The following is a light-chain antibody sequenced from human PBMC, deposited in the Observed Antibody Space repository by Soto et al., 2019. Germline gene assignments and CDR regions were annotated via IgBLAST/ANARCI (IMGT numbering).Light chain of an antibody. CDR3: QQSDNLPFN. V-gene: IGKV1-33*01. Sequence: DIQMTQSPSSLSASVGDRVTMTCQATQDITTYLHWYQQKSGKAPQLLIHDASNLEAGVPSRFSGSGSGTHFSLTISSLQPEDFATYYCQQSDNLPFNFGGGTRVDIK. CDR1: QDITTY. CDR2: DAS. J-gene: IGKJ3*01.